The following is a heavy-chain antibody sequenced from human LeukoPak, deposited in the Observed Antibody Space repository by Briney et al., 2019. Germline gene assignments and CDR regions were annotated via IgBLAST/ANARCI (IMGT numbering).Heavy chain of an antibody. J-gene: IGHJ3*02. D-gene: IGHD3-16*02. CDR2: IYYSGST. CDR3: ARVLGVIPAFDI. CDR1: GGSISSYY. V-gene: IGHV4-59*01. Sequence: PSETLSLTCTVSGGSISSYYWSWIRQPPGKGLEWIGYIYYSGSTNYNPSLKSRVTISVDTSKNQFSLKLSSVTAADTAVYYCARVLGVIPAFDIWGQGTMVTVSS.